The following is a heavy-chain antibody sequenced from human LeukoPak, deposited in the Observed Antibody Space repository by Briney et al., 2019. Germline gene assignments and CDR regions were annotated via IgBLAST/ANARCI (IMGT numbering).Heavy chain of an antibody. CDR1: GYTFTGYY. V-gene: IGHV1-2*02. Sequence: ASVKVSCKASGYTFTGYYMHWVRQAPGQGLEWMGWINPNSGGTNYAQKFQGRVTMTRDTSISTAYMELSRLRSDDTAVYYCARAPRLCFGESLTIPGLVYFVYWGQGTLVSVSS. D-gene: IGHD3-10*01. J-gene: IGHJ4*02. CDR3: ARAPRLCFGESLTIPGLVYFVY. CDR2: INPNSGGT.